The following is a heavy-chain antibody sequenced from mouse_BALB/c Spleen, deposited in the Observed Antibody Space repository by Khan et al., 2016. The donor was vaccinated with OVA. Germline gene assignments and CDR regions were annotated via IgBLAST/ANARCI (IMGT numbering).Heavy chain of an antibody. CDR3: ATSYFYGYYFDY. Sequence: DVQLPASGGGLVQPGGSRKLSCAASGFTFSSYGMHWVRPAPEKGLEWVAYISGDSNTLYYADTVKGRFTISRDNPKNTLFLQMTSLMSEDTARYYCATSYFYGYYFDYWGPGTTLTVSS. CDR2: ISGDSNTL. V-gene: IGHV5-17*02. J-gene: IGHJ2*01. D-gene: IGHD1-1*01. CDR1: GFTFSSYG.